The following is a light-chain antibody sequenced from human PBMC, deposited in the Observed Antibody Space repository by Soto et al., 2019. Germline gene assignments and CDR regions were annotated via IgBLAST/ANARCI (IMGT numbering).Light chain of an antibody. Sequence: QSALTQPASVSGSPGQSITISCTGTSSDVGGYNYVSWYQQHPGKAPKLRIYDVSNRPSGVSNRFSGSKSGNTASLTISGLQAEDEADYYCSSYTSSSTQVFGTGTKLTVL. CDR3: SSYTSSSTQV. J-gene: IGLJ1*01. CDR2: DVS. CDR1: SSDVGGYNY. V-gene: IGLV2-14*01.